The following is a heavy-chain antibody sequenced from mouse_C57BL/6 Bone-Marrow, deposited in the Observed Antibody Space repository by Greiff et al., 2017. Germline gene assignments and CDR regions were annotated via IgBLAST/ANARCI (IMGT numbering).Heavy chain of an antibody. CDR2: IWSDGST. V-gene: IGHV2-6-1*01. D-gene: IGHD2-2*01. Sequence: VKLQQSGPGLVAPSQSLSITCTVSGFSLTSYGVHWVRQPPGKGLEWLVVIWSDGSTTYNSALKSRLSISKDNSKSQVFLKMNSLQTDDTAMYYCARHGGYDYYAMDYWGQGTSVTVSS. CDR3: ARHGGYDYYAMDY. J-gene: IGHJ4*01. CDR1: GFSLTSYG.